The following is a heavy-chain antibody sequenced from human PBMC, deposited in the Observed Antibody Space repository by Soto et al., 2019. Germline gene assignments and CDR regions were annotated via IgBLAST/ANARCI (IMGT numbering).Heavy chain of an antibody. D-gene: IGHD3-16*01. J-gene: IGHJ6*02. CDR3: ARQGEPSISTRDSYGMDV. CDR2: INPHSGDT. V-gene: IGHV1-2*02. Sequence: GASVKVSCKSSGYIFINYYVHWVRQAPGQGLEWMGWINPHSGDTKYAQKFQGRVTMTRDTSINTVFVDLSRLTSDDTALYFCARQGEPSISTRDSYGMDVWGRGTSVTVSS. CDR1: GYIFINYY.